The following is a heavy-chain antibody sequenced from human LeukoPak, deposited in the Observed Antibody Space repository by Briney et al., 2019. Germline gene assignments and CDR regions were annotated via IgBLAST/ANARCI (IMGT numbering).Heavy chain of an antibody. J-gene: IGHJ5*02. CDR3: ARDDYGSGSYHLGPNWFDP. D-gene: IGHD3-10*01. CDR2: IYHSGST. V-gene: IGHV4-38-2*02. CDR1: GYSISSGYY. Sequence: PSETLSLTCAVSGYSISSGYYWGWIRPPPGKGREGIGSIYHSGSTYYNPSLKSRVTISVDTSKNQFSLKLSSVTAADTAVYYCARDDYGSGSYHLGPNWFDPWGQGTLVTVSS.